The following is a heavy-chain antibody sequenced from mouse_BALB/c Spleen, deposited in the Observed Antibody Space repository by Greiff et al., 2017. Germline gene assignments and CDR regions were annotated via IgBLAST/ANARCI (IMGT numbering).Heavy chain of an antibody. CDR1: GFSLTSYG. Sequence: QVQLKQSGPGLVAPSQCLYISCTVSGFSLTSYGVHWVRQPPGKGLEWMGVIWAGGSTNNNSALMTRLSISTDNSESQVFLKMHSLHTDDTAMYYGAKYPAYYRNRYIDVWGAGTTVTVSS. J-gene: IGHJ1*01. CDR3: AKYPAYYRNRYIDV. D-gene: IGHD2-14*01. V-gene: IGHV2-9*02. CDR2: IWAGGST.